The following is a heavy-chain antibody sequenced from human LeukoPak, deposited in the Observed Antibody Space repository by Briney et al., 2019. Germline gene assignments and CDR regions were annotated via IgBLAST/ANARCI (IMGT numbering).Heavy chain of an antibody. D-gene: IGHD3-22*01. CDR3: ARGSGYSYYYDSSGYGFDY. Sequence: PGRSLRLSCAASGFTFSSYAMHWVRQAPGKGLEWVAFISYDGSNKYYADSVKGRFTISRDNSKNTLYLQMNSLRAEDTAVYYCARGSGYSYYYDSSGYGFDYWGQGTLVTVSS. V-gene: IGHV3-30-3*01. J-gene: IGHJ4*02. CDR1: GFTFSSYA. CDR2: ISYDGSNK.